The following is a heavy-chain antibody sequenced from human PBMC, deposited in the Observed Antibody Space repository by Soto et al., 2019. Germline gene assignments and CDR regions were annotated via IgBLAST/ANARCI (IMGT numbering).Heavy chain of an antibody. Sequence: GASVKVSCKASGYTFTGYYMHWVRQAPGQGLEWMGGIIPIFGTANYAQKFQGRVTITADESTSTAYMELSSLRSEDTAVYYCARYSYGFDYWGQGTLVTVSS. CDR1: GYTFTGYY. V-gene: IGHV1-69*13. D-gene: IGHD5-18*01. CDR3: ARYSYGFDY. J-gene: IGHJ4*02. CDR2: IIPIFGTA.